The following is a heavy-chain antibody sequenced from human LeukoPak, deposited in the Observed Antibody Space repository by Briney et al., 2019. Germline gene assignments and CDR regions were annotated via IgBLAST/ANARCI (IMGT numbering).Heavy chain of an antibody. Sequence: SETLSLTCAVYGGSFSGYYWSWIRQPPGKGLEWIGEINHSGSTNYNQSLRSRVTISVDTSKNQFSLKLSSVTAADTAVYYCARDQRWLQLPFDYWGQGTLVTVSS. V-gene: IGHV4-34*01. J-gene: IGHJ4*02. CDR2: INHSGST. CDR3: ARDQRWLQLPFDY. CDR1: GGSFSGYY. D-gene: IGHD5-24*01.